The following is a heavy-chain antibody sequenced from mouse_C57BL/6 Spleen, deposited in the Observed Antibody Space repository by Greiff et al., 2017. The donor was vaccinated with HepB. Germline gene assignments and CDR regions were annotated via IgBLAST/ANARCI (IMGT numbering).Heavy chain of an antibody. J-gene: IGHJ1*03. CDR2: ISSGGSYT. CDR1: GFTFSSYG. D-gene: IGHD1-1*01. Sequence: EVKLVESGGDLVKPGGSLKLSCAASGFTFSSYGMSWVRQTPDKRLEWVATISSGGSYTYYPDSVKGRFTISRDNAKNTLYLQMSSLKSEDTAMYYCASPPHCGSSYGYFDVWGTGTTVTVSS. V-gene: IGHV5-6*01. CDR3: ASPPHCGSSYGYFDV.